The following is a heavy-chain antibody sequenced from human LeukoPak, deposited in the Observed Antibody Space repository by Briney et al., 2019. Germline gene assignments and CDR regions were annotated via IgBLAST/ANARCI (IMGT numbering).Heavy chain of an antibody. J-gene: IGHJ4*02. D-gene: IGHD5-18*01. V-gene: IGHV3-23*01. CDR1: GFTFSTYA. CDR2: ISSSGGNT. Sequence: GGSLRLSCAASGFTFSTYAMSWVRQAPGKGLEWVSAISSSGGNTIYADFVKGRFTISRDNSKNTLYLQMNSLRAEDTAVYYCAKEVYSYGPRGLDYWGQGTLVTVSS. CDR3: AKEVYSYGPRGLDY.